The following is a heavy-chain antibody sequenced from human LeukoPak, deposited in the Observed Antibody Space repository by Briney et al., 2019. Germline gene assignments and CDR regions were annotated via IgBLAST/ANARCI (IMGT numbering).Heavy chain of an antibody. Sequence: GRFLRLSCAASGFTFSSYGMHWVRPAPGKGLEWVAVIWYDGSNKYYADSVKGRFTISRDNSKNTLYLQMNSLRAEDTAVYYCARGPTYGDIDYWGQGTLVTVSS. V-gene: IGHV3-33*01. J-gene: IGHJ4*02. D-gene: IGHD4-17*01. CDR1: GFTFSSYG. CDR2: IWYDGSNK. CDR3: ARGPTYGDIDY.